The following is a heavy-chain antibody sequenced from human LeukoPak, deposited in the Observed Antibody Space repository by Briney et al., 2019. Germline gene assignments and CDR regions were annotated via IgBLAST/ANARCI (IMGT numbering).Heavy chain of an antibody. Sequence: GASVKVSCKASGYTFIAYYMHWVRQAPGQGLEWMGWINPNSGGTNYAQKFQGRVTMTRDTSISTAYMELSRLRSDDTAVYYCARERGWDSSGYEGVYFDYWGQGTLVTVSS. D-gene: IGHD3-22*01. CDR2: INPNSGGT. V-gene: IGHV1-2*02. CDR1: GYTFIAYY. CDR3: ARERGWDSSGYEGVYFDY. J-gene: IGHJ4*02.